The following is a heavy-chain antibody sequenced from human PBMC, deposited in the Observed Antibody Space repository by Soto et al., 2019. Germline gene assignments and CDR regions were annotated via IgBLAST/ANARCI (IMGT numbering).Heavy chain of an antibody. CDR1: GGSISSYY. J-gene: IGHJ4*02. V-gene: IGHV4-59*08. Sequence: QVQLQESGPGLVNPSETLSLTCTVSGGSISSYYWGWIRQPPGKVLEWIGYIYYSGSTNYDLSLKSRVTISGDSSNNQFYLKLSSVTAADRAGYYCARRGSLGITYYFDYWGQGTLVTVSS. CDR3: ARRGSLGITYYFDY. CDR2: IYYSGST. D-gene: IGHD3-16*01.